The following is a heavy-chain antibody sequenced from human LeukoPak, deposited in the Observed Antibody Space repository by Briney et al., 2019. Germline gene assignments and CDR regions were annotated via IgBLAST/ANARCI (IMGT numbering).Heavy chain of an antibody. CDR2: IKHDGSEK. CDR3: ARSPRDGYLDL. CDR1: GFTFSDYW. V-gene: IGHV3-7*05. D-gene: IGHD5-24*01. Sequence: QPGGSLRPSCVASGFTFSDYWMSWVRQAPGKGLEWVANIKHDGSEKYFVDSVRGRFTISRDNAKNSLYLQMNSLTAEDTAVYFCARSPRDGYLDLWGRGTLVTVSS. J-gene: IGHJ2*01.